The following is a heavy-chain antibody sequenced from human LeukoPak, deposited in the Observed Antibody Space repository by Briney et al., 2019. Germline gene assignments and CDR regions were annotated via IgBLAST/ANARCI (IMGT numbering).Heavy chain of an antibody. Sequence: GRSLRLSYAASGFTFYDYAMPGVRQAPGKGLEWGSGINCNGDSVNYQDSARGLLTITRDHAKNSLYLRMNSLRAEDTALYYCARDLLGSWGQGTLVTVSS. CDR3: ARDLLGS. CDR2: INCNGDSV. CDR1: GFTFYDYA. J-gene: IGHJ5*02. V-gene: IGHV3-9*01.